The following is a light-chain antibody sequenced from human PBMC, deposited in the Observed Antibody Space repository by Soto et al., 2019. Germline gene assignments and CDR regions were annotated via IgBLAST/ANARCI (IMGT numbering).Light chain of an antibody. CDR1: SSDVGTNKY. V-gene: IGLV2-14*01. CDR3: SSYTPTTWA. CDR2: EVS. J-gene: IGLJ3*02. Sequence: QSVLTQPASVSGSPGQSITISCTGTSSDVGTNKYVSWYQQHPGKAPQLMIYEVSNRPSGVSNRFSVSKSGNTASLTISGLQAEDEADYYCSSYTPTTWAFGGGTKLTVL.